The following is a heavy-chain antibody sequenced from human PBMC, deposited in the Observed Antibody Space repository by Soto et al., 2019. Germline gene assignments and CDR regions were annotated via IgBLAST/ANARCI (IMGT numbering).Heavy chain of an antibody. V-gene: IGHV4-4*02. CDR3: ASRDPGTSVDY. Sequence: SETLSLTCAVSGGSFTSNNWWTWVRQPPGQGLEWIGEIYRTGSTNYNPSLKSRVAISLDKSENQFSLKVTSLTAADTAVYYCASRDPGTSVDYWGQGTLVTVSS. CDR2: IYRTGST. CDR1: GGSFTSNNW. J-gene: IGHJ4*02. D-gene: IGHD1-7*01.